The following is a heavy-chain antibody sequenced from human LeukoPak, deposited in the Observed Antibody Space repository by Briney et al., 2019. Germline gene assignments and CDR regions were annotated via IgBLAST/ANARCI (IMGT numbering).Heavy chain of an antibody. V-gene: IGHV3-48*01. CDR3: ARDRYYYDSSLGY. CDR1: GFTFSSYS. CDR2: ISSSSSTI. J-gene: IGHJ4*02. D-gene: IGHD3-22*01. Sequence: GGSLRLSCAASGFTFSSYSMNWVRQAPAKGLEWVSYISSSSSTIYYTDSVKGQFTISRDNAKKSLFLQMNSLRAEDTAVYYCARDRYYYDSSLGYWGQGTLVTVSS.